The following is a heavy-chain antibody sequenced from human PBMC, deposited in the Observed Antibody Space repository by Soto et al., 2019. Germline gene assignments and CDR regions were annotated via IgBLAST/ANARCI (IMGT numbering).Heavy chain of an antibody. CDR1: GGSISSYY. V-gene: IGHV4-59*01. CDR3: ALNTGDYYYYGMDV. J-gene: IGHJ6*02. Sequence: PETLSLRCNGSGGSISSYYRSWFRQPPGKGLEWIGSIYYSGSTNYNPSLKSRVTISVGTSKKQFSLKLRSVTAADTAVYYCALNTGDYYYYGMDVWGQGTTVT. CDR2: IYYSGST. D-gene: IGHD1-26*01.